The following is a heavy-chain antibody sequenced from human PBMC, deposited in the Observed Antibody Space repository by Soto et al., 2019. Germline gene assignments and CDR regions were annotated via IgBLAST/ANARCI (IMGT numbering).Heavy chain of an antibody. CDR1: GGTFSSYA. CDR2: IIPIFGTA. CDR3: ARGSGSTTSPYYYGMDV. D-gene: IGHD1-26*01. J-gene: IGHJ6*02. Sequence: SVKVSCKASGGTFSSYAISWVRQAPGQGLEWMGGIIPIFGTANYAQKFQGRVTMTTDTSTSTAYMELRSLRSDDTAVYYCARGSGSTTSPYYYGMDVWGQGTTVTVSS. V-gene: IGHV1-69*05.